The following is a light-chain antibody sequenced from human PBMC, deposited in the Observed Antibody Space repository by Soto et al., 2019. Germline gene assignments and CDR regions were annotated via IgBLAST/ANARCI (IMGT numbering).Light chain of an antibody. Sequence: EIVLTQSPATLSVSPGERVTLSCRASQSVDISLAWYQQKPGQAPRLLIYGASTRATDMPGTFSGRGSGTEFTLTITSLRPEDFGAYYCQQYRSWPRTFGQGTKVEIK. V-gene: IGKV3-15*01. CDR3: QQYRSWPRT. J-gene: IGKJ1*01. CDR1: QSVDIS. CDR2: GAS.